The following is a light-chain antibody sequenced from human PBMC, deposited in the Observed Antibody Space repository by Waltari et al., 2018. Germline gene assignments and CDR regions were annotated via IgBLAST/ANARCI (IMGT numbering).Light chain of an antibody. V-gene: IGLV2-14*01. Sequence: QSALTQPASVSGSPGQSITISCTGTTRDVGRYNYVSWYQCHPGKAPELIIYEVTKRPSGVSERFSGSKSGNTASPSISGLQPEDEADYYCSSYTSIKTPYVVFGGGTKVTVL. CDR1: TRDVGRYNY. CDR2: EVT. CDR3: SSYTSIKTPYVV. J-gene: IGLJ2*01.